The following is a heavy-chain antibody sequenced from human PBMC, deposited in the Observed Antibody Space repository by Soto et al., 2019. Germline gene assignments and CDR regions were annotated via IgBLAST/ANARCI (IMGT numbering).Heavy chain of an antibody. Sequence: GGSLRLSCAASGFTFSSYGMHWVRQAPGKGLEWVAVIWYDGSNKYYADSVKGRFTISRDNSKNTLYLQMNSLRAEDTAVYYCARDSFIVVVPAAQGAFDIWGQGTMVTVSS. CDR2: IWYDGSNK. J-gene: IGHJ3*02. CDR1: GFTFSSYG. D-gene: IGHD2-2*01. V-gene: IGHV3-33*01. CDR3: ARDSFIVVVPAAQGAFDI.